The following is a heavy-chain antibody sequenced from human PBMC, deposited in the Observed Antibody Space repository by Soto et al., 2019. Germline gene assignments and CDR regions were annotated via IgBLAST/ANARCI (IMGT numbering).Heavy chain of an antibody. CDR3: ARDRGSSGYYVYDGAFDY. Sequence: SETLSLTCTVSGGSVSSGSYYWSWIRQPPGKGLEWIGYIYYSGSTNYNPSLKSRVTISVDTSKNQFSLKLSSVTAADTAVYYCARDRGSSGYYVYDGAFDYWGQGTLVTVSS. CDR2: IYYSGST. D-gene: IGHD3-22*01. V-gene: IGHV4-61*01. CDR1: GGSVSSGSYY. J-gene: IGHJ4*02.